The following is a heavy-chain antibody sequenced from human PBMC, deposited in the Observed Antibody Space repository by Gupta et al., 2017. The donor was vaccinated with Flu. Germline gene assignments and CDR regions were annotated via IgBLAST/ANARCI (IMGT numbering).Heavy chain of an antibody. CDR3: AKEAGALLPYCTGTSCHLET. CDR2: IRNKAHGYRT. D-gene: IGHD2-2*01. V-gene: IGHV3-72*01. CDR1: GVTRNDDF. J-gene: IGHJ5*02. Sequence: EVQLVESGGGLVQPGGSLRFSGAGPGVTRNDDFLDWVRQAPGKGLEWFGRIRNKAHGYRTAYAASVKGRFTISRDESKNSLFLQMDSLETGDTAVYYCAKEAGALLPYCTGTSCHLETWGQGTLVTVSS.